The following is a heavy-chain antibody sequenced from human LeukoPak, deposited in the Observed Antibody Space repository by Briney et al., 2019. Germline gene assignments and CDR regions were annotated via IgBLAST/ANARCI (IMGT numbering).Heavy chain of an antibody. CDR1: GGSISSGGYY. J-gene: IGHJ6*02. CDR3: ARGNSVTTTNYYYYYGMDV. D-gene: IGHD4-11*01. Sequence: SETLSLTCTVSGGSISSGGYYWSWIRQPPGKGLEWIGYIYYSGSTYYNPSLKSRVTISVDTSKNQFSLKLSSVTAADTAVYYCARGNSVTTTNYYYYYGMDVWGQGTTVTVSS. CDR2: IYYSGST. V-gene: IGHV4-30-4*01.